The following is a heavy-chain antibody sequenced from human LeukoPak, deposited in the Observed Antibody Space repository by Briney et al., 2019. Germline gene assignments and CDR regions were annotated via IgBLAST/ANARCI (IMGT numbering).Heavy chain of an antibody. Sequence: SETLSLTCTVSGGSISSYYWSWIRQPPGKGLEWIGYIYYSGSTNYNPSLKSRVTISVDTSKNQFSVKLSSVTAADTAVYYCARDGSYCSGGSCFSYYYYGMDVWGQGTTVTVSS. V-gene: IGHV4-59*12. D-gene: IGHD2-15*01. CDR1: GGSISSYY. J-gene: IGHJ6*02. CDR2: IYYSGST. CDR3: ARDGSYCSGGSCFSYYYYGMDV.